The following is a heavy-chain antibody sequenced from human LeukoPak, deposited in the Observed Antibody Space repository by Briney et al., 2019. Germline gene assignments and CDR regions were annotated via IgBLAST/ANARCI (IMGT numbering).Heavy chain of an antibody. CDR3: ARVAGWVAREGFGY. Sequence: GGSLRLSCAAFGFSFSSYTMQWVRQAPGKGLEWVAVISNDGSKKSYADSVKGRFTISRDNSKNTVDLQMNSLRAEDTAVYYCARVAGWVAREGFGYWGQGTLVTVSS. V-gene: IGHV3-30*01. J-gene: IGHJ4*02. D-gene: IGHD1-26*01. CDR1: GFSFSSYT. CDR2: ISNDGSKK.